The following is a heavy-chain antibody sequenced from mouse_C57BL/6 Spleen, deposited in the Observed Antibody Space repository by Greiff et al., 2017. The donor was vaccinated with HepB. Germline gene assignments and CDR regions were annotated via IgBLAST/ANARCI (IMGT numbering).Heavy chain of an antibody. Sequence: EVHLVESGGGLVQPGGSLKLSCAASGFTFSDYYMYWVRQTPEKRLEWVAYISNGGGSTYYPDTVKGRFTISRDNAKNTLYLQMSRLKSEDTAMYYCARRSYLGGAMDYWGQGTSVTVSS. J-gene: IGHJ4*01. D-gene: IGHD5-5*01. CDR3: ARRSYLGGAMDY. CDR2: ISNGGGST. CDR1: GFTFSDYY. V-gene: IGHV5-12*01.